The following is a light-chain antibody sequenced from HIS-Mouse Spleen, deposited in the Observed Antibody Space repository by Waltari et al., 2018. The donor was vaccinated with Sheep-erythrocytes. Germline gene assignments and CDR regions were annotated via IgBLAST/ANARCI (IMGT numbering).Light chain of an antibody. Sequence: QSALTQRASVSGSPGQSITISCTGTSSDVGGYNYVSWYQQHPGKAPKLMIYEVSNRPSGVSNRFSCSKSGNTASLTISGLQAEDEADYYCSSYTSSSTQVFGGGTKLTVL. V-gene: IGLV2-14*01. CDR1: SSDVGGYNY. CDR3: SSYTSSSTQV. CDR2: EVS. J-gene: IGLJ2*01.